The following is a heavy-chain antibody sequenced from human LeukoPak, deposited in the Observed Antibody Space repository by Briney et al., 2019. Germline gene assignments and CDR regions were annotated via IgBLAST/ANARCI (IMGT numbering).Heavy chain of an antibody. D-gene: IGHD2-2*01. CDR1: GFTFSSYE. J-gene: IGHJ5*02. V-gene: IGHV3-48*03. CDR2: ISSSGSTI. CDR3: AGELGYRSSTSCYPGWFDP. Sequence: GGSLRLSCAASGFTFSSYEMNWVRQAPGKGLEWVSYISSSGSTIYYADSVKGRFTISRDNAKNSLYLQMNSLRAEDTAVYYCAGELGYRSSTSCYPGWFDPWGQGTLVTVSS.